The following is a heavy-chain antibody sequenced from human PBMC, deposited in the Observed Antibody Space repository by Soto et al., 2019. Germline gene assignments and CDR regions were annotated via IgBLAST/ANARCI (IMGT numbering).Heavy chain of an antibody. V-gene: IGHV3-30-3*01. CDR1: GFTFNGYA. J-gene: IGHJ4*02. D-gene: IGHD6-19*01. Sequence: QVQLEESGGGAVQPGRSLRLSCAASGFTFNGYAIHWVRQAPGKGLEWVSVISDDGAYKYYADSVKGRFSISRDNSNTTVYLQMNSLRLEDTAMYFCARIIAVAGHPFDFWGQGTLVTVSS. CDR3: ARIIAVAGHPFDF. CDR2: ISDDGAYK.